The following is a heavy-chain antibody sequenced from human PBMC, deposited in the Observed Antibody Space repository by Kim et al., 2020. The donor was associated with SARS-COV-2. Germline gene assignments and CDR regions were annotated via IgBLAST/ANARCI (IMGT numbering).Heavy chain of an antibody. V-gene: IGHV4-34*01. D-gene: IGHD3-10*01. Sequence: SETLSLTCAVYGGSFSGYYWSWIRQPPGKGLEWIGEINHSGSTNYNPSLKSRVTISVDTSKNQFSLKLSSVTAADTAVYYCARSGLGFGQLTYYFDYWGQGTLVTVSS. CDR2: INHSGST. CDR1: GGSFSGYY. J-gene: IGHJ4*02. CDR3: ARSGLGFGQLTYYFDY.